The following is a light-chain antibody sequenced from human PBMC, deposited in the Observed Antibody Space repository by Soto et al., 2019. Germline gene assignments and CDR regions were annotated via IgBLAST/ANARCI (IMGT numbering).Light chain of an antibody. J-gene: IGKJ1*01. CDR1: QSISSN. V-gene: IGKV3-15*01. Sequence: EIVMTQSPATLSVSPGERATLSCRASQSISSNLAWYQQKPGQAPRLLIYGVSTRATGVPARFSGSGSGTEFTLTISSLQSEYFAVYYCQQYNNWPPSWTFGQGTKV. CDR3: QQYNNWPPSWT. CDR2: GVS.